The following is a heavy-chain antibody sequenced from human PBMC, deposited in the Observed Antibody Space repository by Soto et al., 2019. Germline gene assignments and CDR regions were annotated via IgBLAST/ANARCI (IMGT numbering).Heavy chain of an antibody. V-gene: IGHV1-8*02. D-gene: IGHD1-7*01. Sequence: ASVKVSCKASAYTFTSYDINWVRQATGQGLEWMGWINPNSGNTGYAQKFQGWVTMTRDTSISTAYMELSRLRSDDTAVYYCARGSDRNYRIRYYGMDVWGQGTTVTVSS. CDR1: AYTFTSYD. CDR3: ARGSDRNYRIRYYGMDV. CDR2: INPNSGNT. J-gene: IGHJ6*02.